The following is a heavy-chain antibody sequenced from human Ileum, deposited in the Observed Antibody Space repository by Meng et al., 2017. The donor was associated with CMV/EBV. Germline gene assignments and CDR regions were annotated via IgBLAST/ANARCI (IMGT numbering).Heavy chain of an antibody. V-gene: IGHV3-74*01. D-gene: IGHD1-26*01. J-gene: IGHJ4*02. CDR2: INSDGIAT. CDR3: ARESGSYDY. CDR1: GFTFSKYW. Sequence: GGSLRLSCAASGFTFSKYWMHWARQAPGKGLVWVSHINSDGIATNYADSVKGRFTISRDNAKNTLYLQMNSLRAEDTAVYYCARESGSYDYWGQGTLVTVSS.